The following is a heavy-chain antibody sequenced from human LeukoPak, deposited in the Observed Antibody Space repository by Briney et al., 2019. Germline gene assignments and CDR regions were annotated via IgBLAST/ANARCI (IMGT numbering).Heavy chain of an antibody. CDR3: ARDFVVGATTYDY. CDR1: GFTFSSYW. D-gene: IGHD1-26*01. CDR2: IKQDGSEK. J-gene: IGHJ4*02. V-gene: IGHV3-7*01. Sequence: GGSLRLSCAASGFTFSSYWMSWVRQAPGKGLEWVANIKQDGSEKYYVDSVKGRFTISRDNAKNSLYLQMNSLRAEDTAVYYCARDFVVGATTYDYWGQGTLVTVSS.